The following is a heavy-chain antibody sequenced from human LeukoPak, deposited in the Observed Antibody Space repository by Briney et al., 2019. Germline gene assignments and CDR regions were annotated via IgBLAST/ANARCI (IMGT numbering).Heavy chain of an antibody. CDR2: ISYDGSNK. Sequence: AGGSLRLSCAASGFTFSSYAMHWVRQAPGKGLEWVAVISYDGSNKYYADSVKGRFTISRDNSKNTLYLQMNSLRAEDTAVYYCARGMTTVTISYYYYYMDVWGKGTTVTVSS. J-gene: IGHJ6*03. D-gene: IGHD4-17*01. CDR3: ARGMTTVTISYYYYYMDV. V-gene: IGHV3-30*04. CDR1: GFTFSSYA.